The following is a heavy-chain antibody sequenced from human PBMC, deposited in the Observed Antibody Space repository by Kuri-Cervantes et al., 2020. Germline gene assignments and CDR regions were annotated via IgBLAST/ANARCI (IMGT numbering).Heavy chain of an antibody. Sequence: SETLSPTCTVSGGSVSSGSYYWSWIRQPPGKGLEWIGYIFYSGSTNYNPSLKSRVTISVDTSKNQFSLKLSSVTAADTAVYYGAREDIMSSAPTNWGQGTLVTVSS. V-gene: IGHV4-61*01. CDR3: AREDIMSSAPTN. CDR1: GGSVSSGSYY. D-gene: IGHD5-12*01. CDR2: IFYSGST. J-gene: IGHJ4*02.